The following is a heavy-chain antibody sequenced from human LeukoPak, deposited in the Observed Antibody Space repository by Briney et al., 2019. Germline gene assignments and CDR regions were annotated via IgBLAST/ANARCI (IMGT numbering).Heavy chain of an antibody. Sequence: GGSLRLSCAASGFTFSSYSMNWVRQAPGKGLEWVSSISSSSSYIYYADSAKGRFTISRDNAKNSLYLQMNSLRAEDTAVYYCARARGVPSWFDPWGQGTLVTVSS. CDR3: ARARGVPSWFDP. V-gene: IGHV3-21*01. J-gene: IGHJ5*02. D-gene: IGHD3-10*01. CDR1: GFTFSSYS. CDR2: ISSSSSYI.